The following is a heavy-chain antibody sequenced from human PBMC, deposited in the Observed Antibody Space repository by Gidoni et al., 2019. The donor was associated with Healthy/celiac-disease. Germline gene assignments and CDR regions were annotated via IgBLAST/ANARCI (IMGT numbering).Heavy chain of an antibody. Sequence: QVQLQQWGAGLLKPSETLSLTCAVYGGSFSGYYWSWIRQPPGKGLEWIGEINHSGSTNYNPSLKSRVTISVDTSKNQFSLKLSSVTAADTAVYYCARVPFTSGGARYYRYWGQGTLVTVSS. CDR2: INHSGST. CDR1: GGSFSGYY. J-gene: IGHJ4*02. V-gene: IGHV4-34*01. CDR3: ARVPFTSGGARYYRY. D-gene: IGHD3-9*01.